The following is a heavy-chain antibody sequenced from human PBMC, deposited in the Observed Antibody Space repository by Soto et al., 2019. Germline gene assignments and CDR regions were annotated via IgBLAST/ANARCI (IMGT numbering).Heavy chain of an antibody. Sequence: TLSLTCPVSGCSISSGGYYWNWIRQHPGKGLEWIGYIYYSGNTYYNPSLKSRLTISVDASKNEFSLKLSSVTAADTAVYYCARDLVVTTVLGNHYYGLDVWGQGTTVTVSS. CDR1: GCSISSGGYY. CDR2: IYYSGNT. CDR3: ARDLVVTTVLGNHYYGLDV. D-gene: IGHD2-21*02. V-gene: IGHV4-31*03. J-gene: IGHJ6*02.